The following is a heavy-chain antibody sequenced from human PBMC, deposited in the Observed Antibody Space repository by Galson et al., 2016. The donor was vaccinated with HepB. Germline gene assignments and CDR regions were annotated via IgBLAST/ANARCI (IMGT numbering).Heavy chain of an antibody. CDR3: ARDWGSSWCLH. J-gene: IGHJ4*02. V-gene: IGHV3-66*01. D-gene: IGHD6-13*01. Sequence: SLRLSCAGSGFSFSTYAMSWVRQAPGKGLEWVSVIYSRGSAYYADSVKGRFTISRDNSKNTLYLQMNSLKAEDTAVYYCARDWGSSWCLHWGQGTLVTVSS. CDR2: IYSRGSA. CDR1: GFSFSTYA.